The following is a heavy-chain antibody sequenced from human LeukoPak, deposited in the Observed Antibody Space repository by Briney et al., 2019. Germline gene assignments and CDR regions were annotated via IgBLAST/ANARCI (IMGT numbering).Heavy chain of an antibody. V-gene: IGHV1-46*01. CDR2: INPSGGST. CDR1: GYTFTSYY. J-gene: IGHJ5*02. CDR3: ARSSKKPVLLWFGESQGNWFDP. Sequence: ASVKVSCKASGYTFTSYYMHWVRQAPGQGLEWMGIINPSGGSTSYAQKFQGRVTMTRDTSTSTVYMELSSLRSEDTAVYYCARSSKKPVLLWFGESQGNWFDPWGQGTLVTVSS. D-gene: IGHD3-10*01.